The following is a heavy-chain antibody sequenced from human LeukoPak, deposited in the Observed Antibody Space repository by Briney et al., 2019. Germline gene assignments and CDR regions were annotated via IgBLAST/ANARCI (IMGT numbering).Heavy chain of an antibody. Sequence: GGSLRLSCAASGFTFSSYAMSWVRQAPGKGLEWVSAISGSGGSTYYADSVKGRFTISRDNSKNTLYLQMNSLRAEDTAVYYCAKGPNPAGQYYYDSPLDYWGQGTLVTVSS. CDR2: ISGSGGST. D-gene: IGHD3-22*01. V-gene: IGHV3-23*01. CDR1: GFTFSSYA. CDR3: AKGPNPAGQYYYDSPLDY. J-gene: IGHJ4*02.